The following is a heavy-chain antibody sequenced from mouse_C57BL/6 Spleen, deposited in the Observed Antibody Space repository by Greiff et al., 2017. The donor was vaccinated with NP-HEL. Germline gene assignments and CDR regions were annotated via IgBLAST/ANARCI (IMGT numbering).Heavy chain of an antibody. Sequence: EVKLMESEGGLVQPGSSMKLSCTASGFTFSDYYMAWVRQVPEKGLEWVANINYDGSSTYYLDSLKSRFIISRDNAKNILYLQMSSLKSEDTATYYCARGYYDYDGYYFDYWGQGTTLTVSS. CDR2: INYDGSST. CDR3: ARGYYDYDGYYFDY. V-gene: IGHV5-16*01. J-gene: IGHJ2*01. D-gene: IGHD2-4*01. CDR1: GFTFSDYY.